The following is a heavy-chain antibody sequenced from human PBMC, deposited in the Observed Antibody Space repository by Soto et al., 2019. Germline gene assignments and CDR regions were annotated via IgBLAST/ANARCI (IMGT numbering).Heavy chain of an antibody. CDR1: GFTFSIYG. V-gene: IGHV3-33*01. J-gene: IGHJ5*01. CDR3: ARDNHLGYCSGGSCYGLYS. Sequence: QVQLVESGGGVVQPGRSLRLSCAASGFTFSIYGMHWVRQAPGKGLEWVAIAWFDGSIEYYADSVKGRFTISRDNSKNTLYLQMNSLRAEDTAVYYCARDNHLGYCSGGSCYGLYSRGQGTLVTVSS. CDR2: AWFDGSIE. D-gene: IGHD2-15*01.